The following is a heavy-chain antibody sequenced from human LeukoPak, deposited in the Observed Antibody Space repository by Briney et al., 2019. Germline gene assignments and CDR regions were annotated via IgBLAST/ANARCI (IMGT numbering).Heavy chain of an antibody. CDR1: GFTFSSYG. CDR2: IWYDGSNK. J-gene: IGHJ5*02. Sequence: PGGSLRLSCAASGFTFSSYGMHWVRQAPGKGLEWVAVIWYDGSNKYYADSVKGQFTISRDNSKNTLYLQMNSLRAEDTAVYYCARARSSSGNWFDPWGQGTLVTVSS. D-gene: IGHD6-6*01. CDR3: ARARSSSGNWFDP. V-gene: IGHV3-33*08.